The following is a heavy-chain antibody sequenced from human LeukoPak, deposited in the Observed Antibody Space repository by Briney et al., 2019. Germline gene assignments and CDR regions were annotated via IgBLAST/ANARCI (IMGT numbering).Heavy chain of an antibody. V-gene: IGHV3-15*01. CDR1: GFTFSNAW. Sequence: GGSLRLSCAASGFTFSNAWMSWVRQAPGKGLEWVGRIKSKTDGGTTDYAATVKGRFTISRGDSKNTLYLQMNSLKTEDTAVYYCTTDQDGSGSYYLYYYGMDVWGKGTTVTVSS. D-gene: IGHD3-10*01. CDR2: IKSKTDGGTT. CDR3: TTDQDGSGSYYLYYYGMDV. J-gene: IGHJ6*04.